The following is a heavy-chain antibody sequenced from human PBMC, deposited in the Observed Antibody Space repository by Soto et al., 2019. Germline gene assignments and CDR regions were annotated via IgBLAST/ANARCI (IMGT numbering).Heavy chain of an antibody. V-gene: IGHV3-48*02. D-gene: IGHD3-22*01. CDR1: GFTFSSYS. CDR3: ARDREGDYYDSSGYYYLDY. J-gene: IGHJ4*02. CDR2: ISSSSSTI. Sequence: GGSLRLSCAASGFTFSSYSMNWVRQAPGKGLEWVSYISSSSSTIYYADSVKGRFTISRDNAKNSLYLQMNSLRDEDTAVYYCARDREGDYYDSSGYYYLDYWGQGTLVTVSS.